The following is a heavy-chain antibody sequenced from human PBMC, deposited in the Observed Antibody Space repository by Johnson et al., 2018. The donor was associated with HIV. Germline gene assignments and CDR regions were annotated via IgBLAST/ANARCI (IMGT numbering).Heavy chain of an antibody. CDR1: GFTVSSNY. D-gene: IGHD5-18*01. CDR3: ARGGSDVDTAMVDSDAFDI. V-gene: IGHV3-53*01. J-gene: IGHJ3*02. Sequence: VQLVESGGGLIQPGGSLRLSCAASGFTVSSNYMNWVRQAPGRGLEWVSVIYSGGSTYYADSVKGRFTISRYNSKNTLYLQMNSLRAEDTAVYYCARGGSDVDTAMVDSDAFDIWGQGTMVTVSS. CDR2: IYSGGST.